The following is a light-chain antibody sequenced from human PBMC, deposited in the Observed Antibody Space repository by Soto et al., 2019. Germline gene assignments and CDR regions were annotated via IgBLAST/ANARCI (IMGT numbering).Light chain of an antibody. Sequence: DIQMTQSPSTLAASVGDRVTITCRASQNINSWLAWYQQKPGKAPKLLIYKASNLENGVPSRFSGSGSGIEFTVTISSLQPDDFATYYCQQYLIYPLTFGGGTKVEIK. J-gene: IGKJ4*01. CDR3: QQYLIYPLT. CDR2: KAS. V-gene: IGKV1-5*03. CDR1: QNINSW.